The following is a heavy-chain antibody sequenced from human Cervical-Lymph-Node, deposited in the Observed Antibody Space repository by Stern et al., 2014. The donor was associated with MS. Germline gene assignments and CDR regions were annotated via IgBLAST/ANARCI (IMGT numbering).Heavy chain of an antibody. CDR3: AREATRIIVGIDY. Sequence: QLVQSGAKMKKPGASVKVSCKASGYAFTGFFIHWVRQVPGQGLEWMGRLNPNIDDPTYAQNFQDRVTLTRDTSISTAYLELSRLTSADTAVYYCAREATRIIVGIDYWGQGTQVTVSS. CDR2: LNPNIDDP. V-gene: IGHV1-2*06. CDR1: GYAFTGFF. J-gene: IGHJ4*02. D-gene: IGHD2/OR15-2a*01.